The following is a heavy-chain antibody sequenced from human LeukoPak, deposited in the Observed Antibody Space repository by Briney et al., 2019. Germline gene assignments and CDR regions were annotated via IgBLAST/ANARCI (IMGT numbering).Heavy chain of an antibody. Sequence: PGRSLRLSCAASGFTFSSYGMHWVRQAPGKGLEWVAVIWYDGSNKYYADSVKGRFTISRDNSKNTLYLQMNSLRAEDTAVYYCARDHRYSGYDNFDYWGQGTLVTVSS. CDR2: IWYDGSNK. CDR1: GFTFSSYG. CDR3: ARDHRYSGYDNFDY. V-gene: IGHV3-33*01. D-gene: IGHD5-12*01. J-gene: IGHJ4*02.